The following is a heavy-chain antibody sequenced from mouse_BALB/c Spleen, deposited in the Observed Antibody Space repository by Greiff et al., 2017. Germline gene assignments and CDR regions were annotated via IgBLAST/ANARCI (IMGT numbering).Heavy chain of an antibody. CDR1: GYTFTSYW. J-gene: IGHJ4*01. D-gene: IGHD1-2*01. Sequence: QVQLQQSGAELAKPGASVKMSCKASGYTFTSYWMHWVKQRPGQGLEWIGYINPSTGYTEYNQKFKDKATLTADKSSSTAYMQLSSLTSEDSAVYYCARFNYGHAMDYWGQGTSVTVSS. CDR2: INPSTGYT. V-gene: IGHV1-7*01. CDR3: ARFNYGHAMDY.